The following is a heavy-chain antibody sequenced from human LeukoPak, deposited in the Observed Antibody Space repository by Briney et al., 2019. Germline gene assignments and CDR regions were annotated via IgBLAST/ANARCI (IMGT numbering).Heavy chain of an antibody. CDR1: GYTFTSCD. J-gene: IGHJ4*02. CDR3: ARRNWGIAAADY. CDR2: MNPNSGNT. V-gene: IGHV1-8*01. Sequence: ASVKVSCKASGYTFTSCDINWVRQATGQGLEWMGWMNPNSGNTGYAQKFQGRVTMTRNTSISTAYMELSSLRSEDTAVYYCARRNWGIAAADYWGQGTLVTVSS. D-gene: IGHD6-13*01.